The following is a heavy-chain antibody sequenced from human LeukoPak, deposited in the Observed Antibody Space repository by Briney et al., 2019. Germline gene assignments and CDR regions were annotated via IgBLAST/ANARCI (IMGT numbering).Heavy chain of an antibody. CDR2: ISSSGSTI. Sequence: PGGSLRLSCAASGFTFSSYWMSWIRQAPGKGLEWVSYISSSGSTIYYADSVKGRFTISRDNAKNSLYLQMNSLRAEDTAVYYCAKDTQPYDYVWGSFDYWGQGTLVTVSS. V-gene: IGHV3-11*01. D-gene: IGHD3-16*01. CDR1: GFTFSSYW. CDR3: AKDTQPYDYVWGSFDY. J-gene: IGHJ4*02.